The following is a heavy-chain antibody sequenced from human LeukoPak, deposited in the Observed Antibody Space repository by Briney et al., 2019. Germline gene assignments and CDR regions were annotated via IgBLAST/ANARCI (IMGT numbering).Heavy chain of an antibody. J-gene: IGHJ3*02. CDR2: IVVGSGDT. D-gene: IGHD3-10*01. CDR1: GFTFTSSA. CDR3: GADSMPRGVFSYAFDI. Sequence: PSVKVSCKASGFTFTSSAVQWVRQARGQRLEWIGWIVVGSGDTNSAQKFQERVTITRDMSTRTAYMELSSLRSEDTAVYYCGADSMPRGVFSYAFDIWGQGTMVTVSS. V-gene: IGHV1-58*01.